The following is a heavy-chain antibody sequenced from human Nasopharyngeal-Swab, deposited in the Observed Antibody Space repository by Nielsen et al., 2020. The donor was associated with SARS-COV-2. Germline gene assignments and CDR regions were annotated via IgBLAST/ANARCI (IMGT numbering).Heavy chain of an antibody. V-gene: IGHV3-48*03. J-gene: IGHJ3*02. Sequence: GGSLRLSCAASGFTFSSYAIHWVRQAPGKGLEWISYISTTTATIYYADSVKGRFTISRDNAKNSLYLQMNSLRAEDTAVYYCAREVPYSGHDDAFDIWGQGTMVTVSA. CDR3: AREVPYSGHDDAFDI. D-gene: IGHD5-12*01. CDR2: ISTTTATI. CDR1: GFTFSSYA.